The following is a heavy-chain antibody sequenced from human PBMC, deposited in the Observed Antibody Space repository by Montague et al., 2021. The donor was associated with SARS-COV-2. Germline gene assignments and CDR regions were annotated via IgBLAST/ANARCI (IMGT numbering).Heavy chain of an antibody. CDR2: TYYRSKWYN. V-gene: IGHV6-1*01. Sequence: CAISGDSVSSNSAAWNWIRQSPSRSLEWLGRTYYRSKWYNDYAVSVKSRITINPDTSKNQFSLQLNSVTPEDTAVYYCARQPLGYDFVYYYYGMDVWGQGTTVTVSS. D-gene: IGHD5-12*01. CDR3: ARQPLGYDFVYYYYGMDV. CDR1: GDSVSSNSAA. J-gene: IGHJ6*02.